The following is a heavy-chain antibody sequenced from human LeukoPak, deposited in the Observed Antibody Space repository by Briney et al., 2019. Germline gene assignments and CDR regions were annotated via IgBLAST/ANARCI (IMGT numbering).Heavy chain of an antibody. CDR1: GGSISSSSYY. CDR3: AITGSGDTIDY. D-gene: IGHD3-10*01. V-gene: IGHV4-39*07. J-gene: IGHJ4*02. Sequence: SETLSLTCTVSGGSISSSSYYWGWIRQPPGKGLEWIGSIHYSGSTNYNPSLKSRVTISVDTSKNQFSLKLSSVTAADTAVYYCAITGSGDTIDYWGQGTLVTVSS. CDR2: IHYSGST.